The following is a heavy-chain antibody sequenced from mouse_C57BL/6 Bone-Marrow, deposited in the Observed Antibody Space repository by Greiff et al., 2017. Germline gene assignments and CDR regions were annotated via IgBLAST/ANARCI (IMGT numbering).Heavy chain of an antibody. D-gene: IGHD1-1*01. J-gene: IGHJ1*03. CDR2: IDPENGDT. V-gene: IGHV14-4*01. Sequence: VQLKQSGAELVRPGASVKLSCTASGFNIKDDYMHWVKQRPEQGLEWIGWIDPENGDTEYASKFQGKATITADTSSNTAYLQLSSLTSEDTAVYYGTTRVYYGSSYWYFDVWGRGTTVTVSS. CDR3: TTRVYYGSSYWYFDV. CDR1: GFNIKDDY.